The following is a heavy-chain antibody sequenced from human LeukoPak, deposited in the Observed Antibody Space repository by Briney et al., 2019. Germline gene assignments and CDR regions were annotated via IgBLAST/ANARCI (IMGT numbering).Heavy chain of an antibody. CDR3: AKDYRMTSFDY. CDR1: GFTFDDYA. J-gene: IGHJ4*02. V-gene: IGHV3-9*01. D-gene: IGHD2-21*02. CDR2: ISWNSGSI. Sequence: GGSLRLSCAASGFTFDDYAMHWVRQAPGKGLEWVSGISWNSGSIGYADSVKGRFTISRDNAKNSLYLQMNSLRAEDTALYYCAKDYRMTSFDYWGQGTLVTVPS.